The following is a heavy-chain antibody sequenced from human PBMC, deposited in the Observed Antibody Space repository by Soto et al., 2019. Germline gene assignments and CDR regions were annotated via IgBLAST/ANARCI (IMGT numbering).Heavy chain of an antibody. J-gene: IGHJ5*02. Sequence: QVQLVESGGGAVQPGRSLTLSCAASGFRFSAFGMHWVRRAPGKGLEWVAVVSNDGRNEHYADSVKGRFTISRDNSKNTLSLQMNGLRPDDTALYYCAKAITIPPSEDSTGRGALIDRWGRGARVIVSS. CDR2: VSNDGRNE. CDR3: AKAITIPPSEDSTGRGALIDR. CDR1: GFRFSAFG. V-gene: IGHV3-30*18. D-gene: IGHD2-8*02.